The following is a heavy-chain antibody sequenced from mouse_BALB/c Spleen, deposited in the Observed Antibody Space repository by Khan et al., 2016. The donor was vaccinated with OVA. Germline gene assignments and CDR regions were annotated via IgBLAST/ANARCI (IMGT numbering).Heavy chain of an antibody. CDR2: ISYSGNT. D-gene: IGHD1-1*01. CDR3: ARIYGGDFDY. Sequence: VQLKQSGPGLVKPSQSLSLTCTVTGYSITSDYAWNWIRQFPGNKLEWMGHISYSGNTKYNPSLKSRISITRDTSKNQFFLQLNSVTTEDTATYDCARIYGGDFDYWGQGTTVTVSS. J-gene: IGHJ2*01. V-gene: IGHV3-2*02. CDR1: GYSITSDYA.